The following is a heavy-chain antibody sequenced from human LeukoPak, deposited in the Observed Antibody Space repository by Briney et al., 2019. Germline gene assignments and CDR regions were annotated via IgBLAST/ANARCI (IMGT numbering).Heavy chain of an antibody. CDR3: AKDSRITIFGVVTHLKYNWFDP. CDR1: GFAFSSYS. D-gene: IGHD3-3*01. J-gene: IGHJ5*02. V-gene: IGHV3-23*01. Sequence: GGSLRLSCAASGFAFSSYSMNWVRQAPGKGLEWVSAISGSGGSTYYADSVKGRFTISRDNSKNTLYLQMNSLRAEDTAVYYCAKDSRITIFGVVTHLKYNWFDPWGQGTLVTVSS. CDR2: ISGSGGST.